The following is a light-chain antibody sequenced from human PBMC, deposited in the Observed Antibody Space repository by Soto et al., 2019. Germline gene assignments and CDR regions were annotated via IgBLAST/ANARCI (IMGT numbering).Light chain of an antibody. CDR1: QNVGTY. CDR3: QQCSKWPMYT. J-gene: IGKJ2*01. V-gene: IGKV3-11*01. CDR2: DAS. Sequence: EIVLTQSPDTLSLSPGERATLSSRASQNVGTYLTWFQQKPGQAPRRLIYDASTRVSGVPARFSGSGSGTDFTLTISSLEPEDFAVYYCQQCSKWPMYTFGQGTKLEIK.